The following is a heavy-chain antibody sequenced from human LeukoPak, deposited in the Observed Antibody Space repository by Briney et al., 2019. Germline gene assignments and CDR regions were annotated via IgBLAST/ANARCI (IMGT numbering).Heavy chain of an antibody. J-gene: IGHJ4*02. CDR1: GGSISSSSYY. Sequence: PSETLSLTCTVTGGSISSSSYYWGWIRQPPGKGLEWIGSIYYSGSTYYNPSLKSRVTISADTSKNQFSLKLSSMTAADTAVYYCARRLVYFDYWGQGTLVTVSS. D-gene: IGHD2-2*01. CDR2: IYYSGST. V-gene: IGHV4-39*01. CDR3: ARRLVYFDY.